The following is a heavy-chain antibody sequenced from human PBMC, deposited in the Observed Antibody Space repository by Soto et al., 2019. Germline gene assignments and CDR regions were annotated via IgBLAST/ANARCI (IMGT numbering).Heavy chain of an antibody. Sequence: PGGSLRLSCAASGFTVSSNYMSWVRQAPGKGLEWVSVIYSGGSTYYADSVKGRFTISRDNSKNTLYLQMNSLRAEDTAVYYCARDKVVRGVMYGMDVWGQGTTVTVSS. CDR1: GFTVSSNY. CDR2: IYSGGST. CDR3: ARDKVVRGVMYGMDV. V-gene: IGHV3-53*01. D-gene: IGHD3-10*01. J-gene: IGHJ6*02.